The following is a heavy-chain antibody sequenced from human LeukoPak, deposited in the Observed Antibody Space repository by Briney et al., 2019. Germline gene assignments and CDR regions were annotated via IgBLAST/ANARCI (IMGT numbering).Heavy chain of an antibody. V-gene: IGHV3-7*01. CDR3: ARAPSAANVLWFDP. Sequence: GGSLRLSCAASGFTFSSYWMSWVRQAPGKGLEWVANIKQDGSEKYYVDSVKGRFTLSRDNAKHSLYLQMNSLRAEDTAVYYCARAPSAANVLWFDPWGQGTLVTVSS. CDR2: IKQDGSEK. D-gene: IGHD2-2*01. CDR1: GFTFSSYW. J-gene: IGHJ5*02.